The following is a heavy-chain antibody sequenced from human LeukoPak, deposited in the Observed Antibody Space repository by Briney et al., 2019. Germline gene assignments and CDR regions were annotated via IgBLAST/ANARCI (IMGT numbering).Heavy chain of an antibody. J-gene: IGHJ4*02. CDR2: IYPGDSDT. D-gene: IGHD2-2*01. V-gene: IGHV5-51*01. CDR1: GYSFTSYW. CDR3: ARHRSRYCSSTSCYGPHYFDY. Sequence: GESLKISCKGSGYSFTSYWIGWVRQMPGKGLEWMGIIYPGDSDTRYSPSFQGQVTISADKSISTAYLQWSSLKASDTAMYYCARHRSRYCSSTSCYGPHYFDYWGQGTLVTVSS.